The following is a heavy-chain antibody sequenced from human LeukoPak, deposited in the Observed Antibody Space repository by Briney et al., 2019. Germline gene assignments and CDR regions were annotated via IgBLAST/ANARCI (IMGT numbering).Heavy chain of an antibody. CDR3: AGELLSDQYYYYYYYMDV. Sequence: ASVKVSCKASGGTFSSYTISWVRQAPGQGLEWMGRIIPILGIANNAQKFQGRVTITADKSTSTAYMELSSLRSEDTAVYYCAGELLSDQYYYYYYYMDVWGKGTTVTVSS. D-gene: IGHD2-2*01. CDR2: IIPILGIA. CDR1: GGTFSSYT. V-gene: IGHV1-69*02. J-gene: IGHJ6*03.